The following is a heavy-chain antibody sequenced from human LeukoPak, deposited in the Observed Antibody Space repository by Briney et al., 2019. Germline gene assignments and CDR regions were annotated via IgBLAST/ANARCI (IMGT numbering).Heavy chain of an antibody. CDR3: ARAPVATPSEFDY. CDR1: GGSISSSGHY. V-gene: IGHV4-31*03. Sequence: SETLSLTCTVSGGSISSSGHYWSWIRQHPGKGLEWIGYIYYSGSTYYNPSLRSRVTILVDTSKNQFSLKLSSVTAADTAVYYCARAPVATPSEFDYWGQGTLVTVSS. D-gene: IGHD5-12*01. CDR2: IYYSGST. J-gene: IGHJ4*02.